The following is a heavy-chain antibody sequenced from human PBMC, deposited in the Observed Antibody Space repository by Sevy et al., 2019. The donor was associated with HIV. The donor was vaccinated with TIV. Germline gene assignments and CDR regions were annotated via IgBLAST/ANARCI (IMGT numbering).Heavy chain of an antibody. CDR2: IYISGKT. Sequence: SETLSLTCTVSGDSISSHYWNWLRQPAGKGLEWIGRIYISGKTNYNPSLKSRVTMSIDTSKNQFSLKLSSVTAADTAVYYCARWGGDYVPFDYWGQGTLVTVSS. D-gene: IGHD4-17*01. CDR3: ARWGGDYVPFDY. V-gene: IGHV4-4*07. CDR1: GDSISSHY. J-gene: IGHJ4*02.